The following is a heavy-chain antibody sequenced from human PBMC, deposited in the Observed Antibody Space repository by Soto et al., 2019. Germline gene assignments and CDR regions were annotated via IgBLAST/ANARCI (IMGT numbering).Heavy chain of an antibody. CDR2: SRNRVNSHST. CDR3: TRGLLGGAPSYTFHGMDV. D-gene: IGHD1-26*01. CDR1: GFTFSDHY. J-gene: IGHJ6*01. Sequence: EVQLVESGGGLVQPGGSLRLSCAASGFTFSDHYMDWIRQAPGKGLEWVARSRNRVNSHSTEYAASVKGRFTISRDESKSSLYLQMNSLQLEDTAVYYCTRGLLGGAPSYTFHGMDVWGQGTTVTVSS. V-gene: IGHV3-72*01.